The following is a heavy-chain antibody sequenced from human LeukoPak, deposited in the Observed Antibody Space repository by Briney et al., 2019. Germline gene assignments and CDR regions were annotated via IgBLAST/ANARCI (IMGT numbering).Heavy chain of an antibody. Sequence: PGGSLRLSCAASGFSFSSYSMNWVRQAPGKGLEWVSSISSSSSYIYNADSVKGRFTTSRANAKNSLYLLMNSLRADATAVYYCARESKSGNFDYWGQGTLVTVSS. CDR1: GFSFSSYS. D-gene: IGHD1-14*01. CDR3: ARESKSGNFDY. V-gene: IGHV3-21*01. J-gene: IGHJ4*02. CDR2: ISSSSSYI.